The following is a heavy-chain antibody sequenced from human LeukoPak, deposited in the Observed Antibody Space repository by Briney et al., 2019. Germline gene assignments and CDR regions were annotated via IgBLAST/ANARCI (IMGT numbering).Heavy chain of an antibody. J-gene: IGHJ4*02. CDR3: ASSYYYDSSGYLVDY. Sequence: GGSLRLSCAASGFTFSSYEMNWVRQAPGKGLEWVSYISSSGSTIYYADSVKGRFTISRDNAKDSLYLQMNSLRAEDTAVYYCASSYYYDSSGYLVDYWGQGTLVTVSS. CDR2: ISSSGSTI. CDR1: GFTFSSYE. V-gene: IGHV3-48*03. D-gene: IGHD3-22*01.